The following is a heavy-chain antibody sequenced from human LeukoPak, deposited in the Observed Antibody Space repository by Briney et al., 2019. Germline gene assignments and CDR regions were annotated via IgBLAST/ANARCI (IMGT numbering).Heavy chain of an antibody. Sequence: GESLKISCKGSGFSFTTYWIAWVRQMPGKGLEWMGIIYPGDSDTRYSPSFEGQVTISADKSISTAFLQWSSLKASDTAMYYCARPSRITMVRGVISGYYGMDVWGQGTTVTVSS. CDR2: IYPGDSDT. J-gene: IGHJ6*02. CDR1: GFSFTTYW. V-gene: IGHV5-51*01. D-gene: IGHD3-10*01. CDR3: ARPSRITMVRGVISGYYGMDV.